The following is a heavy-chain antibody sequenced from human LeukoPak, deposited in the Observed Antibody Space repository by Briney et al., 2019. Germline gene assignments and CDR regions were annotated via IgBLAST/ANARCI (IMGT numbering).Heavy chain of an antibody. D-gene: IGHD2-2*02. V-gene: IGHV4-4*07. CDR2: VYASGST. CDR3: ARHLGENIPTGLSTYHAFDI. CDR1: GASITNSY. J-gene: IGHJ3*02. Sequence: SETLSLTCTVSGASITNSYWSWIRQPAEKGLEWIGRVYASGSTNYNPSLRSRVTISIDTSENQFSLKLSSVTAADTAVYYCARHLGENIPTGLSTYHAFDIWGQGTMVTVSS.